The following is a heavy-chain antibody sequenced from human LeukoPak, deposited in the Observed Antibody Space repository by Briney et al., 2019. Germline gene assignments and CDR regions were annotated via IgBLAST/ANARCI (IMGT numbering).Heavy chain of an antibody. J-gene: IGHJ4*02. CDR2: ISGSGGST. D-gene: IGHD2-2*01. CDR1: GFTFSSYA. CDR3: AKDLDCSTSCYEVY. V-gene: IGHV3-23*01. Sequence: PGGSLRLSCAASGFTFSSYAMSWVRQAPGKGLERVSAISGSGGSTYYADSVKGRFTISRDNSKNTLYLQMNSLRAEDTAVYYCAKDLDCSTSCYEVYWGQGTLVTVSS.